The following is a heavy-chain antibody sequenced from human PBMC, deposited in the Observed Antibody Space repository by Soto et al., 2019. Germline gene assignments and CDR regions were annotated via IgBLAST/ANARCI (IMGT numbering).Heavy chain of an antibody. J-gene: IGHJ6*03. CDR3: AKDAAGYNYGHYHYYMDV. D-gene: IGHD5-18*01. V-gene: IGHV3-30*18. CDR1: GFTFNSYG. CDR2: ISYAGSNK. Sequence: QVHLVESGGGVVQSGRSLRLSCAASGFTFNSYGMHWVRQAPGKGLEWVAVISYAGSNKYSADSVKGRFTISRDNSKNTLYLQMNSLRAEDTAVYYCAKDAAGYNYGHYHYYMDVWGKGTTVTVSS.